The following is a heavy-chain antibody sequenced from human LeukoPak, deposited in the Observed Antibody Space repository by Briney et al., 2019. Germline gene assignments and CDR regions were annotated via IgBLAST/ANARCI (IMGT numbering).Heavy chain of an antibody. D-gene: IGHD1-1*01. CDR2: IIESGGST. Sequence: GGSLRLSCAASGFTFSSYGMSWVRQAPGKGVEWVSAIIESGGSTFYADSVKGRFTISRDNSKNTLYLQMNSLRAEDTAVYYCAKKGQAGTGRNYMDVWGKGTTVTVAS. V-gene: IGHV3-23*01. CDR1: GFTFSSYG. CDR3: AKKGQAGTGRNYMDV. J-gene: IGHJ6*03.